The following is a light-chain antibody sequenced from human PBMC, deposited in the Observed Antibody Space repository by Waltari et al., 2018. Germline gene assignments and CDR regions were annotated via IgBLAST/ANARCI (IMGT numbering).Light chain of an antibody. CDR2: EVS. CDR1: SSDIGGYNH. Sequence: QSALTQPASVSGSPGQSITISCTGTSSDIGGYNHVSWYQQHPAKAPKLMIYEVSNRPSGVSSRCSVSKSGNPASLTISRLQAEDEADYYCSSYTSSSTLEVFGAGTKVTVL. CDR3: SSYTSSSTLEV. J-gene: IGLJ1*01. V-gene: IGLV2-14*01.